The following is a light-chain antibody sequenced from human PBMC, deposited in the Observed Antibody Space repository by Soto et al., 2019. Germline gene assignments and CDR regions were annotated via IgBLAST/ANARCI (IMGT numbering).Light chain of an antibody. CDR1: SSDVGGYNY. V-gene: IGLV2-11*01. CDR2: DVS. J-gene: IGLJ1*01. Sequence: QSVLTQPRSVSGSPGQSVTISCTGTSSDVGGYNYVSWYQQYSGKAPKVMIYDVSKRPSGVPGRFSGSKSGNTASLTISGLQAEDEADYYRCSYAASNTFVFGTGTKVTVL. CDR3: CSYAASNTFV.